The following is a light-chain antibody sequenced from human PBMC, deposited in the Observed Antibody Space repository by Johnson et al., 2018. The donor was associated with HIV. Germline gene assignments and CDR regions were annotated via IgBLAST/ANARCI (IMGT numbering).Light chain of an antibody. V-gene: IGLV1-51*01. J-gene: IGLJ1*01. CDR2: DNN. Sequence: VLTQPPSVSAAPGQKVTISCSGSSSNIGNNYVSWYQQLPGRAPKLLIYDNNKRPSGISDRFSGSKSGTSATLGITGLQTGDEAEYYCGTWDSSLRVGFFGTGTKVTVL. CDR1: SSNIGNNY. CDR3: GTWDSSLRVGF.